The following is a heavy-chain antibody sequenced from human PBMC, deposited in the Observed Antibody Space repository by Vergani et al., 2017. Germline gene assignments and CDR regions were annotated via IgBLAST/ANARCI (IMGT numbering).Heavy chain of an antibody. CDR1: GFTFSSHA. Sequence: EVQLLQSEGAVVQPGGSLRLSCVASGFTFSSHAMSWVRQGHGQGLEWVSSIKNTGDSTHYADSVKGRFTISRENSKNTLDLQRNSLRTQDTAVYYCAKAGSVTSGSLQYSFYMDVWGKGTTVTVS. J-gene: IGHJ6*03. CDR2: IKNTGDST. V-gene: IGHV3-23*01. CDR3: AKAGSVTSGSLQYSFYMDV. D-gene: IGHD3-10*01.